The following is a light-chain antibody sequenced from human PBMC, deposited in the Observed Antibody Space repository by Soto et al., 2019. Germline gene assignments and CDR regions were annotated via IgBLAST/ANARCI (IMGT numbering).Light chain of an antibody. CDR2: EVS. J-gene: IGLJ2*01. CDR3: SSYAGSNRVV. Sequence: QSVLTQPPSASGSPGQSVTISCTGTSSDVGGYNYVSWYQQHPGKAPKLMIYEVSKRPSGVPDRFSGSKYGNTASLTVSGLQAEDEADYYCSSYAGSNRVVFGGGTKVTDL. CDR1: SSDVGGYNY. V-gene: IGLV2-8*01.